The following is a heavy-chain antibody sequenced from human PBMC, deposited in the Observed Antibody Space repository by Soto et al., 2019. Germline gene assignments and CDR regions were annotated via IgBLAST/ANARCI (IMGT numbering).Heavy chain of an antibody. V-gene: IGHV2-5*02. J-gene: IGHJ4*02. CDR1: RFSLTTSGVG. Sequence: SGPTLVNPTQTPTLTCTFSRFSLTTSGVGVGWIRQPPGKALEWLALIYWDDDERYSPSMQSRLTITKDTSKNQVGITMTNMDPVDTATYYCAHMTTVTTFDSWGQGTLVTVSS. D-gene: IGHD4-17*01. CDR3: AHMTTVTTFDS. CDR2: IYWDDDE.